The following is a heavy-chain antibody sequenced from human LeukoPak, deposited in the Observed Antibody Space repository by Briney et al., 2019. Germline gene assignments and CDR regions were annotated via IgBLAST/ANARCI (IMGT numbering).Heavy chain of an antibody. CDR1: GGTFSSYA. CDR2: IIPIFDTA. V-gene: IGHV1-69*13. D-gene: IGHD5-24*01. CDR3: ARDRGGDGYNIFDY. Sequence: ASVKVSCKASGGTFSSYAISWVRQAPGQGLEWMGGIIPIFDTANYAQKFQGRVTITADESTNTAYMELSSLRSEDTAVYYCARDRGGDGYNIFDYWGQGTLVTVSS. J-gene: IGHJ4*02.